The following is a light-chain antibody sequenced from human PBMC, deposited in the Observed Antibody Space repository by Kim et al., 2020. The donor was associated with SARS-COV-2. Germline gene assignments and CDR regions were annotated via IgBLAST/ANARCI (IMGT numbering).Light chain of an antibody. V-gene: IGKV1-5*01. J-gene: IGKJ1*01. CDR2: DGS. CDR1: QSVSRW. Sequence: DIQMTQSPSTLSASVGDRVTLTCRASQSVSRWLDWYQQIPGKAPKLLIYDGSNLQSGVPSRFSGSGSGTEFTLTISSLQPDDFAIYYCQHRQTFGQGTKVEIK. CDR3: QHRQT.